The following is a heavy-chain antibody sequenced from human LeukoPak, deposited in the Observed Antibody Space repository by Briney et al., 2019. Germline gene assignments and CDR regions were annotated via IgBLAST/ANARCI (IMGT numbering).Heavy chain of an antibody. CDR3: ATKRGEPIVVFRARYWYFDL. D-gene: IGHD2-21*01. CDR2: ISSSGSTI. Sequence: HPGRSLRLSCAASGFTFSSYGMHWVRQAPGKGLEWVSYISSSGSTIYYADSVKGRFTISRDNAKNSLYLQMNSLRAEDTAVYYCATKRGEPIVVFRARYWYFDLWGRGTLVTVSS. J-gene: IGHJ2*01. CDR1: GFTFSSYG. V-gene: IGHV3-48*04.